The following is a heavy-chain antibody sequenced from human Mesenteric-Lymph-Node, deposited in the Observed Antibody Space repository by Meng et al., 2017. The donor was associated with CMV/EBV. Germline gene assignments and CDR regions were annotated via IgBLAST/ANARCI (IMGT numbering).Heavy chain of an antibody. CDR1: GFTVSSSY. Sequence: GGSLRLSCAASGFTVSSSYINWVRQAPGKGLEWVSSISSSSSYIYYADSVKGRFTISRDNAKNSLYLQMNSLRAEDTAVYYCARRGGMDVWGQGTTVTVSS. J-gene: IGHJ6*02. D-gene: IGHD3-10*01. CDR3: ARRGGMDV. CDR2: ISSSSSYI. V-gene: IGHV3-21*01.